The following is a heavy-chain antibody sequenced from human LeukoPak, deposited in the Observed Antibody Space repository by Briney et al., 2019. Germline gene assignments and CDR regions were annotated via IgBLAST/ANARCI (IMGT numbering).Heavy chain of an antibody. Sequence: SETLSLTCAVYGGSFSGYYWSWIRQPPGKGLEWIGEINHSGSTNYNPSLKSRVTISVDTSKNQFSLKLSSVTAADTAVYYCARVPDSSGYYFDYWGQGTLVTVSS. J-gene: IGHJ4*02. CDR2: INHSGST. D-gene: IGHD3-22*01. CDR3: ARVPDSSGYYFDY. V-gene: IGHV4-34*01. CDR1: GGSFSGYY.